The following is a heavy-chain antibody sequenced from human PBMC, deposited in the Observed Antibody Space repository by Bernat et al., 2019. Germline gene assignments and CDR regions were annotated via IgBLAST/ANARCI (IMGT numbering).Heavy chain of an antibody. V-gene: IGHV1-2*04. J-gene: IGHJ6*02. CDR3: ARDLGYCSGGSCSDGMDV. CDR1: GYTFTGYY. Sequence: QVQLVQSGSELKKPGASVKVSCKASGYTFTGYYMHWVRQAPGQGLEWMGWINPNSGGTNYAQKFQGWVTMTRDTSISTAYMELSRLRSDDTAVYYCARDLGYCSGGSCSDGMDVWGQGTTVTVSS. CDR2: INPNSGGT. D-gene: IGHD2-15*01.